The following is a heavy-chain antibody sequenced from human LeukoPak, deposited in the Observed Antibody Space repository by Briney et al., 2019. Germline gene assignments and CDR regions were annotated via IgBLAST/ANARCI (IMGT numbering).Heavy chain of an antibody. D-gene: IGHD4-23*01. Sequence: GGSLRLSCAASGFTFDDYGMSWVRQAPGKGLEWVSGINWNGGSTGYADSVKGRFTISRDNAKNSLYLQMNSLRAEDTALYYCARVLPGGGYYYYMDVWGKGTTVTVSS. J-gene: IGHJ6*03. CDR2: INWNGGST. CDR3: ARVLPGGGYYYYMDV. V-gene: IGHV3-20*04. CDR1: GFTFDDYG.